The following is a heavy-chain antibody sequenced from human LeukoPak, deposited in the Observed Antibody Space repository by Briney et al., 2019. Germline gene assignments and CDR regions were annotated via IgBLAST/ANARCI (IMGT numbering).Heavy chain of an antibody. Sequence: GASVKVSCKASGYTFTRNFMHWVRQAPGQGLEWMGIINPNIGSTGYAQKFQGRVTMTRDTSTSTVYMELRSLRSEDTAVYYCARDPRYGMDVWGQGTTVSVS. V-gene: IGHV1-46*01. CDR1: GYTFTRNF. CDR3: ARDPRYGMDV. J-gene: IGHJ6*02. CDR2: INPNIGST.